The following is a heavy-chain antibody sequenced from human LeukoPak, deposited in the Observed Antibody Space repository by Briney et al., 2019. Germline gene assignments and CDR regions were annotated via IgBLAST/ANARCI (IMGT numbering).Heavy chain of an antibody. J-gene: IGHJ3*02. CDR3: ARGLGRITIFEVAPVAFDI. Sequence: SETLSLTCAVYGGSFSGYYWSWIRQPPGKGLEWIGEINHSGSTNYNPSLKSRVTISVDTSKNQFSLKLSSVTAADTAVYYCARGLGRITIFEVAPVAFDIWGQGTMVTVSS. CDR1: GGSFSGYY. D-gene: IGHD3-3*01. V-gene: IGHV4-34*01. CDR2: INHSGST.